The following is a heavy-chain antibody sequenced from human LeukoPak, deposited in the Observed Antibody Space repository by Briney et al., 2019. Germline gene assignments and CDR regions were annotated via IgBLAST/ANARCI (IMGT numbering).Heavy chain of an antibody. CDR2: IRDKGARYTT. CDR3: GTKSAGSVDV. J-gene: IGHJ6*02. V-gene: IGHV3-72*01. D-gene: IGHD3-10*01. Sequence: GGSLRLSCAGSGFDFTDPYMDWVRQAPGKGLEWVGLIRDKGARYTTEYAASVKGRFIISRDDSRNLLFLQMNSLKTEDTTVYYCGTKSAGSVDVWGQGTTVTVSS. CDR1: GFDFTDPY.